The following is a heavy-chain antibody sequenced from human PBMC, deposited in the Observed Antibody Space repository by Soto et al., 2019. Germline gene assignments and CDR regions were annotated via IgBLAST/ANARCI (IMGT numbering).Heavy chain of an antibody. CDR2: IYYSGST. J-gene: IGHJ5*02. V-gene: IGHV4-59*08. CDR3: ARSYDFWSAKRWFDP. CDR1: GGSISGYY. Sequence: SETLCLTYTVSGGSISGYYWSWIRQPPGKGLEWIGYIYYSGSTNYNPSLKSRVTISVDTSKNQFSLKLSSVTAADTAVYYCARSYDFWSAKRWFDPWGQGTLVTVSS. D-gene: IGHD3-3*01.